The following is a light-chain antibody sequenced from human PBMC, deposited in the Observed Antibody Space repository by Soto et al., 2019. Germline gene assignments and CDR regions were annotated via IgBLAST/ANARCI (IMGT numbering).Light chain of an antibody. CDR1: QSVSSN. V-gene: IGKV3-15*01. CDR3: QQYYNWPPYT. Sequence: EIVMTQSPATLSVSPGERATLSCRASQSVSSNLAWYQQKPGQAPRLLFYGASTRATGIPARFGGSGSGTEFTLTISSLKSEDFAVYYCQQYYNWPPYTFGQGTKLEIK. CDR2: GAS. J-gene: IGKJ2*01.